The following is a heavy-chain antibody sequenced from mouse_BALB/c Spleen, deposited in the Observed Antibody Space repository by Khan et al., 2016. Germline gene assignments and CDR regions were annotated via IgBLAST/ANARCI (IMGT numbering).Heavy chain of an antibody. CDR1: GYTFTNFG. V-gene: IGHV9-3-1*01. J-gene: IGHJ2*01. CDR2: INTNTGET. D-gene: IGHD1-1*01. Sequence: QIQLVQSGPELKKPGETVKISCKASGYTFTNFGINWVRQAPGKGLEWMDWINTNTGETTYADDFKGRFAFSLETSASTAYLQINNLKNEDTATYCCATGITTVIATRSHYWGQGTTLTVSS. CDR3: ATGITTVIATRSHY.